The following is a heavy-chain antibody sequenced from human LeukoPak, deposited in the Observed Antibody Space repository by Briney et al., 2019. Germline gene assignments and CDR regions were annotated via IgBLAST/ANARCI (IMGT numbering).Heavy chain of an antibody. Sequence: PGRSLRLSCAASGFTFSSYAMHWVRQAPGKGLEWVAVISYDGSNKYYAASVKGRFTISRENSKNTLYLQMNSLRAEDTAVYYCARESQPYYYGSGSPNYWGQGSLVTASS. CDR3: ARESQPYYYGSGSPNY. V-gene: IGHV3-30*04. D-gene: IGHD3-10*01. J-gene: IGHJ4*02. CDR1: GFTFSSYA. CDR2: ISYDGSNK.